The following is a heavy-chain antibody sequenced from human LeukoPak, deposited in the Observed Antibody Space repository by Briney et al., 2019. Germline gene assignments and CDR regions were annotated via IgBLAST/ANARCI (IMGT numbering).Heavy chain of an antibody. CDR3: ARHYCSGGNCYYFDH. Sequence: SETLSLTCTVSGGSISGYYWSWIRQPPGQGLEWIGFIYYRGTSKYNPSLMSRVTMSVDTSKNQVSLKLSSVTAADTAVYYCARHYCSGGNCYYFDHWGQGTLVTVSA. CDR1: GGSISGYY. CDR2: IYYRGTS. J-gene: IGHJ4*02. D-gene: IGHD2-15*01. V-gene: IGHV4-59*08.